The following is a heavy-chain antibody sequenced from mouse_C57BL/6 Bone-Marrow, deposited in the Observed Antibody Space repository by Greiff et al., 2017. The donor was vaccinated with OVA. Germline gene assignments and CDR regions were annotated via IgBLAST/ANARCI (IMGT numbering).Heavy chain of an antibody. D-gene: IGHD2-3*01. V-gene: IGHV1-82*01. CDR1: GYAFSSSW. CDR2: LYPGDGDT. CDR3: ERHKDGYTGSYFDY. J-gene: IGHJ2*01. Sequence: QVQLQQSGPELVKPGASVKISCKASGYAFSSSWMNWVQQRPGKGLEWIGRLYPGDGDTNYNGKFKGKAPLSADKSSSTAYMQLSSLTSEDSAVYFCERHKDGYTGSYFDYWGQGTTLTVSS.